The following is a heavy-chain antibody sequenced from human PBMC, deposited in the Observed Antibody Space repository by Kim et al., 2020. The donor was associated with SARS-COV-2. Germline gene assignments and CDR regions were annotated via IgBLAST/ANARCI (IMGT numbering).Heavy chain of an antibody. CDR3: AKAHRDLGGQDY. Sequence: YADSVKGRFTISRDNSKNTLYVQMNSLRAEDTAVYYCAKAHRDLGGQDYWGQGTLVPVSS. J-gene: IGHJ4*02. V-gene: IGHV3-23*01. D-gene: IGHD1-26*01.